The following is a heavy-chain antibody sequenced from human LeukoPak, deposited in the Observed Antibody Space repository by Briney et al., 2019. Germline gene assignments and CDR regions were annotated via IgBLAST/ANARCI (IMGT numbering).Heavy chain of an antibody. V-gene: IGHV3-48*01. CDR1: GFTFSSCS. CDR3: ARDSYYGSGPDDY. D-gene: IGHD3-10*01. J-gene: IGHJ4*02. CDR2: ISSSSSTI. Sequence: GGSLRLSCAASGFTFSSCSMNWVRQAPGKGLEWVSYISSSSSTIYYADSVKGRFTISRDNAKNSLYLQMNSLRAEDTAVYYCARDSYYGSGPDDYWGQGTLVTVSS.